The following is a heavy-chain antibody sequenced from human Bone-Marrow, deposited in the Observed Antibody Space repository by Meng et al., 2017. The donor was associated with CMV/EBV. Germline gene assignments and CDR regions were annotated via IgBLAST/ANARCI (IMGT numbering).Heavy chain of an antibody. D-gene: IGHD2-2*01. Sequence: GECLKISCAASGFTFSSYWMHWVRQAPGKGLVWVSRINSDGSSTSYADSVKGRFTISRDNAKNTLYLQMNSLRAEDTAVYYCARVKNDVVPGHYYYGMDVWGQGTTVT. CDR1: GFTFSSYW. J-gene: IGHJ6*02. CDR2: INSDGSST. CDR3: ARVKNDVVPGHYYYGMDV. V-gene: IGHV3-74*01.